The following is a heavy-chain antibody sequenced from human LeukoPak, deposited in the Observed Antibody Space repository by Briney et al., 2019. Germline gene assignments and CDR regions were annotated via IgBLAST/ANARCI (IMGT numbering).Heavy chain of an antibody. CDR2: IYYSGST. D-gene: IGHD5-12*01. J-gene: IGHJ5*02. CDR3: ARVLGRYSGYDLHP. CDR1: GGSISSYY. Sequence: SETLSLTCTVSGGSISSYYWSWIRQPPGKGLEWIGYIYYSGSTNHNPSLKSRVTISVDTSKNQFSLKLSSVTAADTAVYYCARVLGRYSGYDLHPWGQGTLVTVSS. V-gene: IGHV4-59*01.